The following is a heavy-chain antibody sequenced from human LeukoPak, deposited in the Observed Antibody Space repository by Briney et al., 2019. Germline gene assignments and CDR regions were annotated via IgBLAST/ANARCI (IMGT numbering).Heavy chain of an antibody. CDR2: ISSSGSTI. D-gene: IGHD2-2*01. CDR3: ARDFDIVVVPAAIWFDP. CDR1: GFTFSDYY. Sequence: GGSLRLSCAASGFTFSDYYMSWIRQAPGKGLEWVSYISSSGSTIYYADSVKGRFTISRDNAKNSLYLQMNSLRAEDTAVYYSARDFDIVVVPAAIWFDPWGQGTLVTVSS. V-gene: IGHV3-11*01. J-gene: IGHJ5*02.